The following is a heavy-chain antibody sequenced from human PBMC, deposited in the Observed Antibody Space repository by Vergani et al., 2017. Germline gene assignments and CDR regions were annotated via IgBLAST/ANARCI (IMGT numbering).Heavy chain of an antibody. CDR1: GFPFSSYS. J-gene: IGHJ4*02. D-gene: IGHD3-3*01. CDR2: ISSSSSYI. V-gene: IGHV3-21*01. CDR3: ARDQGRVFWSGYYSHY. Sequence: EVQLVESGGGLVKPGGSLRLSCAASGFPFSSYSMNWVRQAPGKGLEWVSSISSSSSYIYYADSVKGRFTISRDNAKNSLYLQMNSLRAEDTAVYYCARDQGRVFWSGYYSHYWGQGTLVTVSS.